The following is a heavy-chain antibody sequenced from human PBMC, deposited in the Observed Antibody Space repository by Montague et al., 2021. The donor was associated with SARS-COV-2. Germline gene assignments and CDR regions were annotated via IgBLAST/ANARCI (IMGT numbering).Heavy chain of an antibody. Sequence: SETLSLTCTVSGGSISSYNWSWIRQPPGRGVQWIGDITYSRSTNYNHSLKSRVTIIVDTSKNHFTLRRSSVTAADTAVYYCANFRRTQLLFGTLYYGMDVWGQGTTVTVSS. D-gene: IGHD2-2*01. CDR2: ITYSRST. CDR3: ANFRRTQLLFGTLYYGMDV. CDR1: GGSISSYN. V-gene: IGHV4-59*01. J-gene: IGHJ6*02.